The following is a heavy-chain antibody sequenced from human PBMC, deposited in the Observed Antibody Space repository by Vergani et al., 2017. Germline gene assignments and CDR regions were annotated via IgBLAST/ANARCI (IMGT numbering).Heavy chain of an antibody. J-gene: IGHJ3*02. CDR3: AREKRWLQFAFDI. V-gene: IGHV3-48*01. Sequence: EVQLVESGGGLVQPGGSLRLSCAASGFTFSSYSMNWVRQAPGKGLEWVSYISSSSSTIYYADSVKGRFTISRDNAKNSLYLQMNSLRAEDTAVYYCAREKRWLQFAFDIWGQGTMVTVSS. D-gene: IGHD5-24*01. CDR2: ISSSSSTI. CDR1: GFTFSSYS.